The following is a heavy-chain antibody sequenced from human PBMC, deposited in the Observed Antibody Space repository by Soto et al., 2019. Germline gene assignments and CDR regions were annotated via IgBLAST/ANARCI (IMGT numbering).Heavy chain of an antibody. CDR1: GGSISSPNFY. CDR3: ARAPGRYYDILTGRYGMDV. D-gene: IGHD3-9*01. Sequence: SETLSLTCTVSGGSISSPNFYWSWIRQHPGKGLEWIGHIYYNGTTYYNPTLKSRVSISVDTSKNQFSLKLSSVTAADTAVYYCARAPGRYYDILTGRYGMDVWGQGTTVTVSS. CDR2: IYYNGTT. J-gene: IGHJ6*02. V-gene: IGHV4-31*03.